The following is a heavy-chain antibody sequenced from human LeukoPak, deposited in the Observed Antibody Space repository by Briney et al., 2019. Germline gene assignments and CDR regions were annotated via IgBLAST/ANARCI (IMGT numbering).Heavy chain of an antibody. D-gene: IGHD1-26*01. CDR1: GITLSRHW. CDR2: IKQDGSEK. J-gene: IGHJ4*02. CDR3: ARFGSYLVFGY. V-gene: IGHV3-7*01. Sequence: GALRLSRAASGITLSRHWMGLVRQGSGKGLEWVANIKQDGSEKYYVDSVKGRFTISRDNAKNSLYLQMNSLRAEDTAVYYCARFGSYLVFGYWGQGTLVTVSS.